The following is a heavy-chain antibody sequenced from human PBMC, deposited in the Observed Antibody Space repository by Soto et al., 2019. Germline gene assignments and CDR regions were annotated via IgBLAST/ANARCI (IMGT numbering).Heavy chain of an antibody. J-gene: IGHJ4*02. CDR2: INHSGST. V-gene: IGHV4-34*01. CDR3: AFGELYRGYFDY. CDR1: GGSFSGYY. Sequence: QVQLQQWGAGLLKPSETLSLTCAVYGGSFSGYYWSWIRQPPGKGLEWIGEINHSGSTNYNPSLKSRVTISVDTSKYQFSLKLSSVTAADTAVYYCAFGELYRGYFDYWGQGTLVTVSS. D-gene: IGHD3-10*01.